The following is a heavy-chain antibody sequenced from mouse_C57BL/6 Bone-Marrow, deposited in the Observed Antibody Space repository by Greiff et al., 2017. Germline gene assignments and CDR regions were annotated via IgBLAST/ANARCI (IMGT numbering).Heavy chain of an antibody. CDR1: GFNIKDDY. V-gene: IGHV14-4*01. D-gene: IGHD1-1*01. CDR2: IDPENGDT. J-gene: IGHJ2*01. CDR3: TTPTVTYFDY. Sequence: EVQLQQSGAELVRPGASVKLSCTASGFNIKDDYMHWVKQRPEQGLEWIGWIDPENGDTEYASKFQGKATITADTSSNTAYLQLSRLTSEDTTVYYCTTPTVTYFDYWGQGTTLTVSS.